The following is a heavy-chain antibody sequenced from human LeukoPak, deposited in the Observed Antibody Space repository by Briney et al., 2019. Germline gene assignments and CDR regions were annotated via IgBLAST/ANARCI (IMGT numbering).Heavy chain of an antibody. CDR3: ARGTYGSGWNWFDP. CDR2: ISSSSSYT. J-gene: IGHJ5*02. D-gene: IGHD3-10*01. V-gene: IGHV3-11*05. CDR1: GFTFSDYY. Sequence: GGSLRLSCAASGFTFSDYYMSWIRQAPGKGLEWVSYISSSSSYTNYADSAKGRFTISRDNAKNSLYLQMNSQRAEDTAVYYCARGTYGSGWNWFDPWGQGTLVTVSS.